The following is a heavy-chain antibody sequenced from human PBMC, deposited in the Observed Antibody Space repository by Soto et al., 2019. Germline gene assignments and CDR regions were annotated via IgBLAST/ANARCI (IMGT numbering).Heavy chain of an antibody. Sequence: ASVKVSCKASGYTFTSYYMHWVRQAPGQGLEWMGIINPSGGGTSYAQKFQGRVTMTRDTSTSTVYMELSSLRSEDTAVYYCARGWGGGYYYYGMDVWGQGTTVTVSS. CDR3: ARGWGGGYYYYGMDV. CDR2: INPSGGGT. CDR1: GYTFTSYY. J-gene: IGHJ6*02. V-gene: IGHV1-46*03. D-gene: IGHD3-10*01.